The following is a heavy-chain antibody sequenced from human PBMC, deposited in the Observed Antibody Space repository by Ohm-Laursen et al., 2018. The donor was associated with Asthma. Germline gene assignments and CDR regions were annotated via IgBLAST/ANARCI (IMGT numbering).Heavy chain of an antibody. J-gene: IGHJ4*02. CDR1: GGTFSSYA. CDR3: ARATFSTYCGGDCYYFDY. V-gene: IGHV1-46*01. CDR2: INPSSGSS. Sequence: ASVKVSCKASGGTFSSYAINWVRQAPGQGLEWMGIINPSSGSSSYAQKFQGRVTMTSDTSTSTVYMELSSLRSEDTAVYYCARATFSTYCGGDCYYFDYWGQGTLVTVSS. D-gene: IGHD2-21*02.